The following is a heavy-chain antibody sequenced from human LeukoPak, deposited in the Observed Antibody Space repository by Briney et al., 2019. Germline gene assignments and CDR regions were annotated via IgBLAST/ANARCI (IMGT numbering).Heavy chain of an antibody. CDR2: IYYTGST. J-gene: IGHJ4*02. CDR1: GGSISSYY. CDR3: ARSQYYYDNSGYYF. Sequence: PSETLSLTCTVSGGSISSYYWSWIRQPPGKGLEWIGYIYYTGSTNYNPSLESRVTISVDTSKNQFSLNLNSVTAADTAVYYCARSQYYYDNSGYYFWGQGTLVTVSS. V-gene: IGHV4-59*08. D-gene: IGHD3-22*01.